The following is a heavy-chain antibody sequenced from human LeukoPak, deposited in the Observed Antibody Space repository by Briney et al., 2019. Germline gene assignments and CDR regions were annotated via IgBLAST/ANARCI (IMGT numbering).Heavy chain of an antibody. CDR2: IYHSGST. D-gene: IGHD2/OR15-2a*01. CDR1: GGSISSSNW. J-gene: IGHJ4*02. Sequence: PSGTLSLTCAVSGGSISSSNWWSWVRQPPGKGLEWIGEIYHSGSTNYNPSLKSRVTISVDKSKNQFSLKLSSVTAADTAVYYYVWRGWHSGGLSKTPTGDYFDYWGQGTLVTVSS. CDR3: VWRGWHSGGLSKTPTGDYFDY. V-gene: IGHV4-4*02.